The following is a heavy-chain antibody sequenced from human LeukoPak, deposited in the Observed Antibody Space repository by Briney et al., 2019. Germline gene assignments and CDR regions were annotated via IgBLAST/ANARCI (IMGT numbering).Heavy chain of an antibody. CDR1: GGSISGFF. J-gene: IGHJ4*02. Sequence: SETLSLTCTVSGGSISGFFWSWIRQPPGKKLEWIGYIYNTGSTSYNPSLKSRVTISVDTSKNQFSLKVTSVTAADTAVYYCARGSSSWSPDFDYWGQGTLVTVSS. CDR2: IYNTGST. D-gene: IGHD6-13*01. V-gene: IGHV4-59*01. CDR3: ARGSSSWSPDFDY.